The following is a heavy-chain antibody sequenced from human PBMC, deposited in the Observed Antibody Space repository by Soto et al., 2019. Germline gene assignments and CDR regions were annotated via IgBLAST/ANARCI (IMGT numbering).Heavy chain of an antibody. CDR3: AREPYGDYIDY. J-gene: IGHJ4*02. V-gene: IGHV3-7*01. CDR1: GFTFSSYW. Sequence: EVQLVESGGGLVQPGGSLRLSCAASGFTFSSYWMSWVRQAPGKGLEWVANIKQDGSEKYYVDSVKGRFTISRDNAKNSLYLQMNSLRAADTAVYYCAREPYGDYIDYWGQGTLVTVSS. D-gene: IGHD4-17*01. CDR2: IKQDGSEK.